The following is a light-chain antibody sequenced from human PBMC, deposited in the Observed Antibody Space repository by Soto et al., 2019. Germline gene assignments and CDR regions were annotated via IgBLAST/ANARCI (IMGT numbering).Light chain of an antibody. V-gene: IGLV3-21*01. CDR1: NIGSKS. CDR2: YDS. CDR3: QVWDISSGHVV. Sequence: SYELTQPPSVSVAPGKRASVAGGGSNIGSKSVHWYQKKSGQAPVLVMYYDSDRPSGIPERFSGSNSGNTATLTISRVEAGDEADYYCQVWDISSGHVVFGGGTKLTVL. J-gene: IGLJ3*02.